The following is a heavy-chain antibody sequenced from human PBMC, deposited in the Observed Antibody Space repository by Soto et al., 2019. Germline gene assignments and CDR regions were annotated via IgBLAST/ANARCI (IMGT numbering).Heavy chain of an antibody. V-gene: IGHV1-3*01. CDR3: ARRAITGTNTYYYGLDV. J-gene: IGHJ6*02. CDR1: GYIFTDYA. D-gene: IGHD1-20*01. Sequence: QVHLVQSGAEVRETGASVRISCEASGYIFTDYAIHWVRQAPGQRPEWMGWINAANGNIKSSRPFRDRVTLTIDKTASTAYMDLTSLRSEDTAVYFCARRAITGTNTYYYGLDVWGQGTAVTVSS. CDR2: INAANGNI.